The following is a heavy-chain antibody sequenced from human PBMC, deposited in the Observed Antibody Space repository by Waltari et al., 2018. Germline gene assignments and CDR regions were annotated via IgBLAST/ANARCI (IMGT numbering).Heavy chain of an antibody. D-gene: IGHD3-10*01. CDR2: IKPDGREK. Sequence: EVQVVESGGGLVQPGGSLRLSCVASGFTFSNYWMSWVRQAPGKGLEWVANIKPDGREKNHVDSVKGRFTISRDNAKNSLYLQMNSLRAEDTAVYYCVQGGFYYADWGQGTLVTVSS. CDR3: VQGGFYYAD. J-gene: IGHJ4*02. V-gene: IGHV3-7*01. CDR1: GFTFSNYW.